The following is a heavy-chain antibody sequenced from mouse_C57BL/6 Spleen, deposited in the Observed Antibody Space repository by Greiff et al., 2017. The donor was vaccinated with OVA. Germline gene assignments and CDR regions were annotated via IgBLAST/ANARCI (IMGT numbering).Heavy chain of an antibody. Sequence: VQLQQSGPELVKPGASVKISCKASGYTFTDSYMNWVKQSHGKSLEWIGDINPNNGGTSYNQKFKGKATLTVDKSSSTAYMELRSLTSEDSAVYYCARVWFDYWGQGTTLTVSS. CDR1: GYTFTDSY. V-gene: IGHV1-26*01. CDR3: ARVWFDY. CDR2: INPNNGGT. J-gene: IGHJ2*01.